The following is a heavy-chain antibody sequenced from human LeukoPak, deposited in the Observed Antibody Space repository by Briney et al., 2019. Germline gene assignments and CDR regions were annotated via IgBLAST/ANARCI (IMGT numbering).Heavy chain of an antibody. CDR1: GFTVSSNY. V-gene: IGHV3-53*01. CDR2: IYSAGTT. CDR3: AKYRSGGDYRFDY. D-gene: IGHD4-17*01. J-gene: IGHJ4*02. Sequence: GGSLRLSCAASGFTVSSNYMSWVRQAPGKGLEWVSVIYSAGTTYYADSVKGRFTISRDNSKNTLYLQMNSLRAEDTAVYYCAKYRSGGDYRFDYWGQGTLVTVSS.